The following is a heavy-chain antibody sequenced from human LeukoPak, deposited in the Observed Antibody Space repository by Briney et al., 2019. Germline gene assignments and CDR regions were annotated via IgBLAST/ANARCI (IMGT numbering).Heavy chain of an antibody. D-gene: IGHD2-15*01. V-gene: IGHV4-34*01. CDR1: GGSFSGYY. Sequence: PSETLSLTCAVYGGSFSGYYWSWIRQPPGKGLEWIGEINHSGSSSYNPSLKSRVTISVDTSKNQFSLKLSSVTAADTAVYYCARGVEVAARALGYWGQGTLVTVSS. J-gene: IGHJ4*02. CDR3: ARGVEVAARALGY. CDR2: INHSGSS.